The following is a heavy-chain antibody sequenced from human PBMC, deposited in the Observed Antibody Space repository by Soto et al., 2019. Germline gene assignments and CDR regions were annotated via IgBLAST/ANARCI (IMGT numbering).Heavy chain of an antibody. D-gene: IGHD3-10*01. CDR1: GFTFSSYW. J-gene: IGHJ4*02. CDR2: IKSDGSST. Sequence: GGSLRLSCAASGFTFSSYWMHWVRQAPGKGLVWVSRIKSDGSSTNSADSVKGRFTISRDNARNTLFLQMNSLRAEDTAVYYCEREPFGDSSYGGKGPLVTVSS. CDR3: EREPFGDSSY. V-gene: IGHV3-74*01.